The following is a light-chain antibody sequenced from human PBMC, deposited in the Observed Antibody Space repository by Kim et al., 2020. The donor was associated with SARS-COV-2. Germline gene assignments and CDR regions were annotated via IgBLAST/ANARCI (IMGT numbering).Light chain of an antibody. J-gene: IGKJ1*01. Sequence: DIQMTQSPSTLSASIGDRVTITCRASQSVRTYLNWYQQKPGKAPRLLIYGASSLLSGVPPRFTGSGSGTDFTFTITRLHPEDFATYYCQQSYTASWTFGQGTKLEI. V-gene: IGKV1-39*01. CDR1: QSVRTY. CDR3: QQSYTASWT. CDR2: GAS.